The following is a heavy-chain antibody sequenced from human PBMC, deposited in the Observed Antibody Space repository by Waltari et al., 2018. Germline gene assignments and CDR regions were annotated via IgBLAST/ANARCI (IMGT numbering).Heavy chain of an antibody. Sequence: EVQLVQSGAEVKEPGESLKISCQASGYSITNYWIGWVRQLHGKGLEYMGVIYLGDSDTRYSPSFQGQVTISADKSIGTAYLQWSSLKASDTAIYYCAKGRDCSGNFCTNWFDPWGQGTLVTVSS. J-gene: IGHJ5*02. CDR2: IYLGDSDT. CDR3: AKGRDCSGNFCTNWFDP. CDR1: GYSITNYW. D-gene: IGHD2-15*01. V-gene: IGHV5-51*01.